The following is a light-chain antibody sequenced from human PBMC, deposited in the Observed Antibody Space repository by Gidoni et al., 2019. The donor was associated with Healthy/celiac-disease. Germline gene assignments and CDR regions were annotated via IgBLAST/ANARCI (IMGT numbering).Light chain of an antibody. V-gene: IGLV1-51*01. J-gene: IGLJ3*02. CDR3: GTWDSSLSGV. Sequence: QSVLTQPPSVSASPGQKVTIPCSGSSSNIGNNYVSWYQQLPGTAPKLLIYDNNKRPSGIPDRFSGSKSGTSATLGITGLQTGDEADYYCGTWDSSLSGVFGGGTKLTV. CDR2: DNN. CDR1: SSNIGNNY.